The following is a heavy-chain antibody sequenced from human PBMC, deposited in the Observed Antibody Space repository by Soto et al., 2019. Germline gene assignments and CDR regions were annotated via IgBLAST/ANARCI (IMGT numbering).Heavy chain of an antibody. J-gene: IGHJ6*02. CDR1: GFTFTSSA. D-gene: IGHD3-10*01. CDR3: ARGGSLWFGELSAYYYGMDV. Sequence: GASVKVSCKASGFTFTSSAVQWVRQARGQRLEWIGWINPNSGGTNYAQKFQGWVTMTRDTSISTAYMELSRLRSDDTAVYYCARGGSLWFGELSAYYYGMDVWGQGTTVTVSS. V-gene: IGHV1-2*04. CDR2: INPNSGGT.